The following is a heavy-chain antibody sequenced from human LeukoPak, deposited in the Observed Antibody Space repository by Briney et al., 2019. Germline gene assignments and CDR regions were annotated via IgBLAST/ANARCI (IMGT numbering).Heavy chain of an antibody. Sequence: PSETLFLTCGVSGGSFFSGYYWTWIRQSPTKGLEWIGETNHRGSTNYNPSLRGRVSISVDRSKNQFSLKMTSVTAADTAVYYCARGCVAAAGLDCAEFDYWGQGSLVTVSS. J-gene: IGHJ4*02. D-gene: IGHD6-13*01. CDR3: ARGCVAAAGLDCAEFDY. CDR2: TNHRGST. V-gene: IGHV4-34*01. CDR1: GGSFFSGYY.